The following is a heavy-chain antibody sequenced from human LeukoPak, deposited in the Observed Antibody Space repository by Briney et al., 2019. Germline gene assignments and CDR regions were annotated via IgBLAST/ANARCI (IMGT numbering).Heavy chain of an antibody. CDR2: IYSGGST. CDR1: GFTVSSNY. J-gene: IGHJ4*02. Sequence: GGSLRLSCAASGFTVSSNYMSWVRQAPGKGLEWVSVIYSGGSTYYADSVKGRFTISRDNAKNSLYLQMDSLRAEDTAVYYCARDRLHYGEYEKTFDYWGQGTLVTVSS. D-gene: IGHD4-17*01. V-gene: IGHV3-53*01. CDR3: ARDRLHYGEYEKTFDY.